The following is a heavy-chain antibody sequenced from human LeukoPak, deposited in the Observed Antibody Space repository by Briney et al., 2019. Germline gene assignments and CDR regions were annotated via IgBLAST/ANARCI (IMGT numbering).Heavy chain of an antibody. Sequence: GGSLRLSCAASGFTFDDYGMSWVRPAPGKGLEWVSGINWNGGSTGYADSVKGRFTISRDNAKNSLYLQMNSLRAEDTALYYCARAGAERVQGNYYYYYMDVWGKGTTVTVSS. J-gene: IGHJ6*03. CDR1: GFTFDDYG. V-gene: IGHV3-20*04. D-gene: IGHD6-6*01. CDR3: ARAGAERVQGNYYYYYMDV. CDR2: INWNGGST.